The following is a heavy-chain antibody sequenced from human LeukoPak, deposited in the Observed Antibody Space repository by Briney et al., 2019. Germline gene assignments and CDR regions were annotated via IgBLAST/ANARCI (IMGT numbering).Heavy chain of an antibody. D-gene: IGHD1-26*01. V-gene: IGHV3-21*01. CDR3: ASEYSGSYLMDV. CDR1: GFTFSSYS. Sequence: GGSLRLSCAACGFTFSSYSMNWVRQVPGKGLEWVSSISSSSSYIYYADSVKGRFTISRDNAKNSLYLQMNSLRAEDTAVYYCASEYSGSYLMDVWGQGTTVTVSS. CDR2: ISSSSSYI. J-gene: IGHJ6*02.